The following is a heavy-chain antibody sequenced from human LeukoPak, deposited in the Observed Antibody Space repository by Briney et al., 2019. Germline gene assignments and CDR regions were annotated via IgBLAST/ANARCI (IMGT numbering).Heavy chain of an antibody. CDR1: GFTFSSYA. V-gene: IGHV3-23*01. CDR3: AKTTTGYSSGRYPGWPVDY. Sequence: GGSLRLSCAASGFTFSSYAVSWVRQAPGKGLEWVSTISGSGGGTYYADSVKGRFTISRDNSKNTLYLQMNSLSTEDTAVYYCAKTTTGYSSGRYPGWPVDYWGQGTLVTVSS. CDR2: ISGSGGGT. D-gene: IGHD6-19*01. J-gene: IGHJ4*02.